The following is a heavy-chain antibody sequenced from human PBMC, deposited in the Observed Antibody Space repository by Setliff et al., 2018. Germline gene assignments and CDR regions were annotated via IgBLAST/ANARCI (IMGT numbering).Heavy chain of an antibody. J-gene: IGHJ4*02. V-gene: IGHV1-18*01. Sequence: ASVKVSCKASGYTFTSYGINWVRQAPGQGLEWMGWISIYNGNTNYARKLQGRVTMTIDTSTSTAYMELRSLRSDDTAVYYCARGIAAVGTSYYFDYWSQGTLVTVSS. CDR2: ISIYNGNT. CDR3: ARGIAAVGTSYYFDY. CDR1: GYTFTSYG. D-gene: IGHD6-13*01.